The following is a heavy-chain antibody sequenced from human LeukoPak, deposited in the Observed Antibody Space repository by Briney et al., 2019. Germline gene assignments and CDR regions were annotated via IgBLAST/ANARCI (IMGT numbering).Heavy chain of an antibody. V-gene: IGHV3-30*03. CDR3: ARDGNGDYADC. CDR1: GFTFSSYG. J-gene: IGHJ4*02. D-gene: IGHD4-17*01. Sequence: GGSLRLSCAASGFTFSSYGMHWVRQAPGKGLEWVAVISYDGSNKYYADSVKGRFTISRDNSKNTLYLQMNSLRAEDTAVYYCARDGNGDYADCWGQGTLVTVSS. CDR2: ISYDGSNK.